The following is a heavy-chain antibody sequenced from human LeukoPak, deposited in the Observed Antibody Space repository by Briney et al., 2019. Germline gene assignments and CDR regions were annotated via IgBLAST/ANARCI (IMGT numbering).Heavy chain of an antibody. CDR3: ANPNWNYGEAAFDI. CDR2: INSDGSST. Sequence: SGGSLRLSCAASGFTFSSYWMHWVRHAPGKGLVWVSRINSDGSSTSYADSVKGRFTISRDNAKNTLYLQMNSLRAEDTAVYYCANPNWNYGEAAFDIWGQGTMVTVSS. D-gene: IGHD1-7*01. CDR1: GFTFSSYW. V-gene: IGHV3-74*01. J-gene: IGHJ3*02.